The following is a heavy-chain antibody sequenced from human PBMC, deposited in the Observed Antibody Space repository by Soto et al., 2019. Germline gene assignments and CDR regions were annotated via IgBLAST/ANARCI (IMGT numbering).Heavy chain of an antibody. CDR2: IYYSGSS. Sequence: SETLSLTCTVSGGSISNSDYYWGWIRQPPGKGLEWIGNIYYSGSSYYNPSLKSRVTISVDTSKNQFSLKLSSVTAADTALYYCGRQNGGPAYSSGWNYWGQGTLVTVSS. V-gene: IGHV4-39*01. CDR3: GRQNGGPAYSSGWNY. J-gene: IGHJ4*02. CDR1: GGSISNSDYY. D-gene: IGHD6-19*01.